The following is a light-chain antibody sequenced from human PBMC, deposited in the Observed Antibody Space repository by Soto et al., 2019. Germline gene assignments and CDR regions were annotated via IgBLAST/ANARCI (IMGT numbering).Light chain of an antibody. CDR2: AAS. J-gene: IGKJ5*01. CDR3: QHSYNTPIT. Sequence: IRMTQSPSSLSASVGDRSTITCRASQSISNYLNWYQQKPGKAPNLLIYAASRLQSGVTSRFSGSGSGTDFTLTISSLQPEDFATYYCQHSYNTPITFGPGTRLDIK. V-gene: IGKV1-39*01. CDR1: QSISNY.